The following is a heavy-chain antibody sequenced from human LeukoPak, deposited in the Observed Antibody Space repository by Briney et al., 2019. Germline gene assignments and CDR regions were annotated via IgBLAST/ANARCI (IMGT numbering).Heavy chain of an antibody. J-gene: IGHJ4*02. V-gene: IGHV3-23*01. D-gene: IGHD4-17*01. CDR1: GFXFSSYA. Sequence: GGSLRLSCAASGFXFSSYAISWVRQAPGKGLEWVSAISGSGGSTYYADSVKGRFTISRDNSKNTLYLQMNSLRAEDTAVYYCAKGRYGDYLYYFDYWGQGTLVTVSS. CDR3: AKGRYGDYLYYFDY. CDR2: ISGSGGST.